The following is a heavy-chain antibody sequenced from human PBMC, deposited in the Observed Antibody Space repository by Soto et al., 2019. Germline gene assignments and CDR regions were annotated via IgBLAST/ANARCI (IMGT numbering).Heavy chain of an antibody. CDR3: AKDISSYDSSGSLDY. CDR2: ITWNSGSI. J-gene: IGHJ4*02. Sequence: GGSLRLSCAASGFTFSDYAMHWVRQAPGKGLEWVSGITWNSGSIGYADSVKGRFTISRDNAKNSLYLQMNSLRAEDTALYYCAKDISSYDSSGSLDYWGQGTLVTVSS. D-gene: IGHD3-22*01. V-gene: IGHV3-9*01. CDR1: GFTFSDYA.